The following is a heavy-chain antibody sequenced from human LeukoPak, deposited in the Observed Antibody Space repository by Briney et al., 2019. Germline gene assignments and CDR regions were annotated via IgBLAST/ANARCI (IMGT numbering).Heavy chain of an antibody. CDR3: ARAGNPDPNDAFDI. Sequence: SVKVSCKASRGTFSTYVISWVRQAPGQGLEWMGGILPIFGTANHAQKFQGRVTITTDESTSTAYMELSSLRSEDTAVYYCARAGNPDPNDAFDIWGQGTMVTVSS. V-gene: IGHV1-69*05. CDR1: RGTFSTYV. J-gene: IGHJ3*02. CDR2: ILPIFGTA.